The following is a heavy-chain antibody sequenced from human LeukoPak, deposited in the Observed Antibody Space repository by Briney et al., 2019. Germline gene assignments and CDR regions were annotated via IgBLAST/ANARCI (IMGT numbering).Heavy chain of an antibody. CDR2: IYTSGST. J-gene: IGHJ3*02. V-gene: IGHV4-61*02. Sequence: PSETLSLTCTVSGGSISSGSYYWSWIRQPAGKGLEWIGRIYTSGSTNYNPSLKSRVTISVDTSKNQFSLKLSSVTAADTAVYYCARDLPYDSSGYGGAGDAFDIWGQGTMVTVSS. CDR1: GGSISSGSYY. D-gene: IGHD3-22*01. CDR3: ARDLPYDSSGYGGAGDAFDI.